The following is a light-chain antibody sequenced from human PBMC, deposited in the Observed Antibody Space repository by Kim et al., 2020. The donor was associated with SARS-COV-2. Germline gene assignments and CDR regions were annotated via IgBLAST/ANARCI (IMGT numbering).Light chain of an antibody. CDR1: SSDVGGYNF. J-gene: IGLJ1*01. V-gene: IGLV2-14*03. Sequence: GHSITISCTGTSSDVGGYNFVSWYQQHPGKAPKVMIYDVGNRPSGVSNRFSGSKSGNTASLTISGLQAEDEADYYCSSYTSSSTYVFGTGTKVTVL. CDR2: DVG. CDR3: SSYTSSSTYV.